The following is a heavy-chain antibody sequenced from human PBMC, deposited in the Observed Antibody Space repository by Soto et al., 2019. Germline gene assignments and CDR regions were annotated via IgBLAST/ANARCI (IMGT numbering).Heavy chain of an antibody. J-gene: IGHJ6*02. CDR3: ARHRKGFYYYGMDV. Sequence: ASVKVSCKASGYTFTSYGISWVRQAPGQGLEWMGWISAYNGNTNYAQKLQGRVTMTTDTSTSTAYMELRSLRSDDTAVYYCARHRKGFYYYGMDVWGQGTTVTVSS. CDR1: GYTFTSYG. V-gene: IGHV1-18*01. CDR2: ISAYNGNT.